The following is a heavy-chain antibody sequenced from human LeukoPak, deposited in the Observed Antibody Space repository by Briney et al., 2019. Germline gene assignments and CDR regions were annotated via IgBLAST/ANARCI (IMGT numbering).Heavy chain of an antibody. Sequence: PGGSLRLSCAASGFTVSTYYMSWVRHAPGRGLEWVSVIYSGGSTYFADSVKGRFTISRDNSKNILYLQMNSLRAEDTAVYYCARAQGVNMWFDCWGQGTLVTVSS. D-gene: IGHD3-10*01. V-gene: IGHV3-66*01. CDR1: GFTVSTYY. CDR2: IYSGGST. CDR3: ARAQGVNMWFDC. J-gene: IGHJ4*02.